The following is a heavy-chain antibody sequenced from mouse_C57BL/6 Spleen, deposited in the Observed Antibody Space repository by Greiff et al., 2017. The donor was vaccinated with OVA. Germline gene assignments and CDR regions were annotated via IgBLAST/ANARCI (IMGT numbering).Heavy chain of an antibody. V-gene: IGHV1-69*01. CDR3: ARGDSNYGNYAMDY. CDR2: IDPSDSYT. CDR1: GYTFTSYW. Sequence: QVQLQQPGAELVMPGASVKLSCKASGYTFTSYWMHWVKQRPGQGLEWIGEIDPSDSYTNYNQKFKGKSTLTVDKSSSTAYMQLSSLTSEDSAVYYCARGDSNYGNYAMDYWGQGTSVTVSS. J-gene: IGHJ4*01. D-gene: IGHD2-5*01.